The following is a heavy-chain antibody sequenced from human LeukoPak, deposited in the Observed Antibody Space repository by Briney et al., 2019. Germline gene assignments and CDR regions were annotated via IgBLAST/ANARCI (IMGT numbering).Heavy chain of an antibody. J-gene: IGHJ4*02. CDR3: ADLVYCSSSSCYEPFNQT. CDR2: IIPIFGRA. D-gene: IGHD2-2*01. CDR1: GYTFTSYG. Sequence: GASVKVSCKASGYTFTSYGINWVRQAPGQGLEWMGGIIPIFGRANYAQKFQGRVMITADDSTSTAYMELSSLRSEDTAVYYCADLVYCSSSSCYEPFNQTWGQGTLVTVSP. V-gene: IGHV1-69*13.